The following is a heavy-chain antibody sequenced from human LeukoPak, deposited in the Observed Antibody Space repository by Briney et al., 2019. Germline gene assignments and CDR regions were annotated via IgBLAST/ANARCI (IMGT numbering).Heavy chain of an antibody. CDR1: GGSISSYY. Sequence: SETLSPTCTVSGGSISSYYWSWIRQPPGKGLEWIGSTSHSDSPYYNPSLESRVTISLDTSRNQFSLKLTSVTAADTAVYYCARDFGETSLPNWFDPWGQGTLVIVSS. V-gene: IGHV4-59*04. J-gene: IGHJ5*02. CDR2: TSHSDSP. CDR3: ARDFGETSLPNWFDP. D-gene: IGHD3-16*01.